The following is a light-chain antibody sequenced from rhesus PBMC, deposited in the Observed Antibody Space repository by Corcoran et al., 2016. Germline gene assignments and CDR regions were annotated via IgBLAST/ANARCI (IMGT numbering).Light chain of an antibody. CDR1: QSVSSY. CDR2: GAS. CDR3: YQHTSGYT. Sequence: QVILTQSPATLSLSPGERATLSCRASQSVSSYLAWYQQKPGQVPRLLIYGASSRATGIPDRFSGSGSGTEFTLTISSLEPEDVGVYHCYQHTSGYTFGPGTKLDIK. V-gene: IGKV3-10*01. J-gene: IGKJ3*01.